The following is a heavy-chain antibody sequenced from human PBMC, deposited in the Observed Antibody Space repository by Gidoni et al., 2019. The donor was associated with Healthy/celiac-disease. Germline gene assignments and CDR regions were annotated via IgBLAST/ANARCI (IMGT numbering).Heavy chain of an antibody. CDR3: ARKLQWLAPPFDI. CDR2: INHSGST. CDR1: GGSFSGYY. Sequence: QVQLQQWGAGLLKPSETLSLTCAVYGGSFSGYYWSWIRQPPGKGLEWIGEINHSGSTNYNPSLKSRVTISVDTSKNQFSLKLSSVTAADTAVYYCARKLQWLAPPFDIWGQGTMVTVSS. V-gene: IGHV4-34*01. D-gene: IGHD6-19*01. J-gene: IGHJ3*02.